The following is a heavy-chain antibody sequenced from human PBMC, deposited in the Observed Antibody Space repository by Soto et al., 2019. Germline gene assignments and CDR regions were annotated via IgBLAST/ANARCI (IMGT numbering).Heavy chain of an antibody. CDR1: GGSISSYY. CDR3: ARGDPSPDY. J-gene: IGHJ4*02. Sequence: QVQLQESGPGLVKPSETLSLTCTVSGGSISSYYWSWIRQPPGKGLEWIGYIYYSGSTNYNPSLKSRVTISVDTSKNQFSLKLSSVTAADTAVYYCARGDPSPDYWGQGTLVTVSS. CDR2: IYYSGST. V-gene: IGHV4-59*01.